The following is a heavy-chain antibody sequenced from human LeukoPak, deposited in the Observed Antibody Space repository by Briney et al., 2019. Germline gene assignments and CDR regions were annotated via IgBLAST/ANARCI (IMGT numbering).Heavy chain of an antibody. CDR2: ISGSGGST. J-gene: IGHJ4*02. CDR1: GFTFSSYA. CDR3: AKVASSGWYRGVDFDY. V-gene: IGHV3-23*01. Sequence: GGSLRLSCAASGFTFSSYAMSWVRQAPGKGLEWVSAISGSGGSTYYADSVKGRFTISRDNSKNTLYLQMNSLRAEDTAVYYCAKVASSGWYRGVDFDYWGRGTLVTVSS. D-gene: IGHD6-19*01.